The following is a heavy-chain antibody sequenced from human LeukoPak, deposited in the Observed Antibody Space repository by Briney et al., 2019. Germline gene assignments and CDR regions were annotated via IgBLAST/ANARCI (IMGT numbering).Heavy chain of an antibody. CDR2: IRYDGTNT. Sequence: GGSLRLSCAAPVFDFSKYGMYWVCQAPGKGVERVAFIRYDGTNTYYAESVKGRFTISRDNSKNTLYLQMTSLTAEDTAVFYCAKDYVEDSGSWVPGYWGQGTLVTVSS. D-gene: IGHD1-26*01. J-gene: IGHJ4*02. V-gene: IGHV3-30*02. CDR3: AKDYVEDSGSWVPGY. CDR1: VFDFSKYG.